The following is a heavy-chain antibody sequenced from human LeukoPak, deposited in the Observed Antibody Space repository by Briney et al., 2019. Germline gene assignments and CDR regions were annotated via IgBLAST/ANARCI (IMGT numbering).Heavy chain of an antibody. CDR3: AKGHRSGSSFCDS. J-gene: IGHJ4*02. D-gene: IGHD2-21*01. V-gene: IGHV3-23*01. CDR2: INGRGDDT. Sequence: GGSLRLSCAAFSGFAMSWVRQAPGRGLEWVSAINGRGDDTYYPDSVKGRFTISRDNSNNTLYLQMNSLRAEDTAVYYCAKGHRSGSSFCDSRGQGILVTVSS. CDR1: SGFA.